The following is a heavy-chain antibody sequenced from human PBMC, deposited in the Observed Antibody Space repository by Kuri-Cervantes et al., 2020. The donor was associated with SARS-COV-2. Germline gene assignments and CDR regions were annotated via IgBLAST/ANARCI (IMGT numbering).Heavy chain of an antibody. J-gene: IGHJ4*02. CDR1: GVTFSDYA. D-gene: IGHD3-22*01. V-gene: IGHV3-30*09. CDR3: ARTPPYYESSGSLDY. Sequence: GGSLRLSCAVSGVTFSDYAMDWVRQAPGKGLEWVAVISHDGNNKYYADSVKGRSVISRDKAKNTVDHQMNSLRVEDTAVYYCARTPPYYESSGSLDYWGQGALVTVSS. CDR2: ISHDGNNK.